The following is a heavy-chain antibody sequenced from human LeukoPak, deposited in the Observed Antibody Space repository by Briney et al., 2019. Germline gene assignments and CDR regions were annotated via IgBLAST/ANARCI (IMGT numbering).Heavy chain of an antibody. CDR1: GGTFSSYA. CDR3: AEPRYCSSTSCYGFDY. J-gene: IGHJ4*02. Sequence: SVKASCKASGGTFSSYAISWVRQAPGQGLEWMGGIIPIFGTANYAQKFQGRVTITADESTSTAYMELSSLRSEDTAVYYCAEPRYCSSTSCYGFDYWGQGTLVTVSS. V-gene: IGHV1-69*01. D-gene: IGHD2-2*01. CDR2: IIPIFGTA.